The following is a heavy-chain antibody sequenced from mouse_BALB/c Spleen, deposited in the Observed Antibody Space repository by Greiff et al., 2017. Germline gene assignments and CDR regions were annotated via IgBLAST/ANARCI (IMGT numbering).Heavy chain of an antibody. J-gene: IGHJ3*01. V-gene: IGHV5-4*02. CDR3: AREGNYGGMFAY. Sequence: EVKLVESGGGLVKPGGSLKLSCAASGFTFSDYYMYWVRQTPEKRLEWVATISDGGSYTYYPDSVKGRFTISRDNAKNNLYLQMSSLKSEDTAMYYCAREGNYGGMFAYWGQGTLVTVSA. CDR2: ISDGGSYT. D-gene: IGHD2-1*01. CDR1: GFTFSDYY.